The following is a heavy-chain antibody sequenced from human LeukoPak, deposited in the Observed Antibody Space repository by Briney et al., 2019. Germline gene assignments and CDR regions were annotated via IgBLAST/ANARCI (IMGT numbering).Heavy chain of an antibody. V-gene: IGHV3-23*01. D-gene: IGHD3-9*01. CDR2: VSAGGGHT. CDR3: ALQGRTLTDY. J-gene: IGHJ4*02. Sequence: GGSLRLSCAASGFTFSNYAMSWVRQAPGTGLEWVSTVSAGGGHTYYADSVKGRFTISRDNSNNILFLQVSSLRAEDTAVYYCALQGRTLTDYWGQGTLVTVSS. CDR1: GFTFSNYA.